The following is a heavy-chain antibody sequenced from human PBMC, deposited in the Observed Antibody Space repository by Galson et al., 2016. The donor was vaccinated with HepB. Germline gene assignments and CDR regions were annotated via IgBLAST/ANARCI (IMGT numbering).Heavy chain of an antibody. J-gene: IGHJ4*02. D-gene: IGHD3-3*01. CDR3: AWSYLSARGFGG. CDR1: GDSVSNNNAG. CDR2: TFYRSNWQN. V-gene: IGHV6-1*01. Sequence: CAISGDSVSNNNAGWYWTRQSPSSGLEGLGRTFYRSNWQNDYAESVKSRITINPDTSNNEFSLHLSSVTPEDTAVYYCAWSYLSARGFGGWGRGTPVTVSS.